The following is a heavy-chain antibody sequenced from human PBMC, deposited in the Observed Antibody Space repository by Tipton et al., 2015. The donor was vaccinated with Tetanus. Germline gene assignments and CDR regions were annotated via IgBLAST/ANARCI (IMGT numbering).Heavy chain of an antibody. Sequence: MQLVQSGAEVKEPGESLKISCKGSGYVFTMYWIAWVRQMPGKGLEWMGLIYPGNSDTRYSPSFQGQVTISADKSISTAYLQWNSLGASDTAVYYCARHLGGLRGGLPGASWGQGTLVTVSS. CDR2: IYPGNSDT. CDR1: GYVFTMYW. J-gene: IGHJ4*02. D-gene: IGHD3-16*01. V-gene: IGHV5-51*01. CDR3: ARHLGGLRGGLPGAS.